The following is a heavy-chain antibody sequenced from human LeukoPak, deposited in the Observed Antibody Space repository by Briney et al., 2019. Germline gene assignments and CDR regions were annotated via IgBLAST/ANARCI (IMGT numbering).Heavy chain of an antibody. CDR1: GGSISSGGYS. Sequence: PSQTLSLTCAVSGGSISSGGYSWSWIRQPPGKGLEWIGYIYHSGSTYYNPSLKSRVTISVDRSKNQFSLKLSSVTAADTAVYYCARGEGSGGPYYYYGMDVWGQGTTVTVSS. CDR2: IYHSGST. J-gene: IGHJ6*02. CDR3: ARGEGSGGPYYYYGMDV. V-gene: IGHV4-30-2*01. D-gene: IGHD3-3*01.